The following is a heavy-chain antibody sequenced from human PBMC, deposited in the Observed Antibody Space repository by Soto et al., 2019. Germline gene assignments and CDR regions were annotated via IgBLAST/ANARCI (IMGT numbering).Heavy chain of an antibody. V-gene: IGHV3-23*01. J-gene: IGHJ3*02. CDR2: ISGSGGST. CDR1: GFTFGSYA. Sequence: GSLRLSCAASGFTFGSYAMSWVRQGPERGLEWVSAISGSGGSTYYTDSVKGRFTISRDNSKNTLYLQMSSLGAEDTAVYYCAKRPRDLWNAADAFDIWSPGTMVTVSS. CDR3: AKRPRDLWNAADAFDI. D-gene: IGHD1-1*01.